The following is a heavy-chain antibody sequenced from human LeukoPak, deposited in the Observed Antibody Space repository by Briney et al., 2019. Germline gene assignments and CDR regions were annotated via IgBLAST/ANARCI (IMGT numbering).Heavy chain of an antibody. CDR2: ISGSGGST. Sequence: GGSLRLSCAASGFTFSSYAMSWVRQAPGKGLEWVSAISGSGGSTYYADSVKGRFTISRDNAKNSLYLQMNSLRAEDTAVYYCARDDSSGYYSFDYWGQGTLVTVSS. V-gene: IGHV3-23*01. D-gene: IGHD3-22*01. CDR1: GFTFSSYA. CDR3: ARDDSSGYYSFDY. J-gene: IGHJ4*02.